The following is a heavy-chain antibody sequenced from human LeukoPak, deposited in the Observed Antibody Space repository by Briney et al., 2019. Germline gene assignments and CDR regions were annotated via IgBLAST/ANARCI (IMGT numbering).Heavy chain of an antibody. CDR2: ISGSGGST. D-gene: IGHD3-3*01. J-gene: IGHJ4*02. V-gene: IGHV3-23*01. CDR3: AKTESDFWSGYHFDY. Sequence: GGSLRLSCAASGFTVSSNYMSWVRQAPGKGLEWVSAISGSGGSTYYADSVKGRFTISRDNSKNTLYLQMNSLRAEDTAVYYCAKTESDFWSGYHFDYWGQGTLVTVSS. CDR1: GFTVSSNY.